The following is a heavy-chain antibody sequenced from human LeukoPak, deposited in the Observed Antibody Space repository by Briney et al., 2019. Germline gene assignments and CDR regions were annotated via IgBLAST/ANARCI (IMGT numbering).Heavy chain of an antibody. V-gene: IGHV4-59*01. CDR3: ARGSGLYTDFDY. D-gene: IGHD6-19*01. CDR2: IYYSGST. CDR1: GGSIKSYY. Sequence: SETLSLTCTVSGGSIKSYYWTWIRQPPGRGLEWIGYIYYSGSTNYNPSLKSRVTISVDTSKNQFSLNLSSVTAADTAVYYCARGSGLYTDFDYWGQGTLVTVSS. J-gene: IGHJ4*02.